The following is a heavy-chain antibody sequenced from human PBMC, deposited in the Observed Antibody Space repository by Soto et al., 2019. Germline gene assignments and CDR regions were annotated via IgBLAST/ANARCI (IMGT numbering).Heavy chain of an antibody. CDR2: MYNTGST. Sequence: SETLSLTCTVSGGSIRGNYWSWIRQPPGKGLEWIGYMYNTGSTVYNPSFKSRVTISVDTSKNQFSLKLNSVTAADTAVYYCARDLWGYCGTDCYPLDVWGQGTTVNVSS. CDR1: GGSIRGNY. CDR3: ARDLWGYCGTDCYPLDV. V-gene: IGHV4-59*01. J-gene: IGHJ6*02. D-gene: IGHD2-21*02.